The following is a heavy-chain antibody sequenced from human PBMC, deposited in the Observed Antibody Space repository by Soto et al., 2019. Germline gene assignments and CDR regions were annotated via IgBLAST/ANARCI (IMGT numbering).Heavy chain of an antibody. CDR1: GFTFSSYA. V-gene: IGHV3-30-3*01. CDR2: ISYDGSNK. D-gene: IGHD4-17*01. CDR3: ARKPGYGDYFDY. J-gene: IGHJ4*02. Sequence: GGSLRLSCAASGFTFSSYAMHWVRQAPGKGLEWVAVISYDGSNKYYADSVKGRFTISRDNSKNTLYLQMNSLRAEDTAVYYCARKPGYGDYFDYWGQGTLVTVSS.